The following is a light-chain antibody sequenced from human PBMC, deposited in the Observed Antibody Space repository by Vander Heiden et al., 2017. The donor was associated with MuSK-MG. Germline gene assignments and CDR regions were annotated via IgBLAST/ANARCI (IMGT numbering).Light chain of an antibody. CDR3: YYYHTSLSGHVV. J-gene: IGLJ2*01. CDR2: VIS. Sequence: QSVLTQPPPVSGAPGQRVTISCTWSSSNIGAGYDVHWYQQLPGTAPNLRILVISNRPSGVPDRFSGSTSGTSASPATPTLQAEDEADDDGYYYHTSLSGHVVFGGGTKLTVL. CDR1: SSNIGAGYD. V-gene: IGLV1-40*01.